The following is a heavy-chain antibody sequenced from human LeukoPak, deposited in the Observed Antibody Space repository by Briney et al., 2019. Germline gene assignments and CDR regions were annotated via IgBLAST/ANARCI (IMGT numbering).Heavy chain of an antibody. J-gene: IGHJ4*02. CDR3: ARSSFPLGSSPNYFDY. D-gene: IGHD6-13*01. CDR2: ISSSSSYI. CDR1: GFTFSSYS. Sequence: GGSLRLSCAASGFTFSSYSMNWVRQAPGKGLEWVSSISSSSSYIYYADSVKGRFTISRDNAKNSLYLQMNSLRAEDTAVYYCARSSFPLGSSPNYFDYRGQGTLVTVSS. V-gene: IGHV3-21*01.